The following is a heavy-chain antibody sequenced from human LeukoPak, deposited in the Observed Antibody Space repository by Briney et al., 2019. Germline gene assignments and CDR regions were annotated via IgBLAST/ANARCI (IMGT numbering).Heavy chain of an antibody. CDR3: ASLGSGSSGWYIFDY. Sequence: PSQTLSLTCAVSGGSISSGGYSWSWIRQPPGKGLEWIGYIYHSGSTYYNPSLKSRVTISVDRSKNQFSLKLSSVTAADTAVYYCASLGSGSSGWYIFDYWGQGTLVTVSS. J-gene: IGHJ4*02. CDR1: GGSISSGGYS. D-gene: IGHD6-19*01. CDR2: IYHSGST. V-gene: IGHV4-30-2*01.